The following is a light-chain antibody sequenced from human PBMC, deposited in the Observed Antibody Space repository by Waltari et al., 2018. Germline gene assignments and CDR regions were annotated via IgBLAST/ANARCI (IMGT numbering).Light chain of an antibody. CDR2: RND. CDR1: SSNIGSNT. J-gene: IGLJ3*02. Sequence: QSVLTQPPSASGTPGQRVTISCSGSSSNIGSNTVNWHQQLPGTAPKLLIYRNDQRPSGVPDRFSGSRSGTSASLAISGLHSEDEADYYCATWDDNLKGWVFGGGTKLTVL. V-gene: IGLV1-44*01. CDR3: ATWDDNLKGWV.